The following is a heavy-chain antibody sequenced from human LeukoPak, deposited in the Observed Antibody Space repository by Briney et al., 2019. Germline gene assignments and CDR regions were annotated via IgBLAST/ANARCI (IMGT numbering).Heavy chain of an antibody. J-gene: IGHJ5*02. CDR1: GGSISSSSYY. V-gene: IGHV4-39*01. Sequence: SETLSLTCTVSGGSISSSSYYWGWIRQPPGKGLEWIGSIYYSGSTYYNPSLKSRVTISVDTSKNQFSLKLSSVTAADTAVYYCARVVLGGGSGSRDGWFDPWGQGTLVTVSS. CDR3: ARVVLGGGSGSRDGWFDP. D-gene: IGHD3-10*01. CDR2: IYYSGST.